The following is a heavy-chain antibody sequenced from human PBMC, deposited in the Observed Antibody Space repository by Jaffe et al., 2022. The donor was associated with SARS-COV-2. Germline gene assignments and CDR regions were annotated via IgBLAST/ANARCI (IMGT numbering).Heavy chain of an antibody. V-gene: IGHV3-30-3*01. CDR3: ARAEPPTTQATYDY. CDR2: ISYDGSNK. Sequence: QVQLVESGGGVVQPGRSLRLSCAASGFTFSSYAMHWVRQAPGKGLEWVAVISYDGSNKYYADSVKGRFTISRDNSKNTLYLQMNSLRAEDTAVYYCARAEPPTTQATYDYWGQGTLVTVSS. CDR1: GFTFSSYA. D-gene: IGHD5-12*01. J-gene: IGHJ4*02.